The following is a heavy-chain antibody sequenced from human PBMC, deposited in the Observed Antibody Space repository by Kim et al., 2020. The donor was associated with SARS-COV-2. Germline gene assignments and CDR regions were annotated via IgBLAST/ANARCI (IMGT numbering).Heavy chain of an antibody. V-gene: IGHV7-4-1*02. Sequence: YAKGCTGRFVFSLDTSVSTAYLQISSLKAEDTAVYYCARDRRFLEWLFEVWGQGTLVTVSS. J-gene: IGHJ4*02. D-gene: IGHD3-3*01. CDR3: ARDRRFLEWLFEV.